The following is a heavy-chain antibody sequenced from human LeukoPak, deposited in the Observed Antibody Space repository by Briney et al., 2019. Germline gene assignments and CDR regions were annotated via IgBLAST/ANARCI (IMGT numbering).Heavy chain of an antibody. D-gene: IGHD2-2*01. CDR2: ISWNSGSI. Sequence: GGSLRLSCAASGFTFDDYAMHWVRQAPGEGLELVSGISWNSGSIGCADSVKGRFTISRDNAKNSLYLQMNSLRAEDTALYYCAKVPGYQLGDAFDIWGQGTMVTVSA. V-gene: IGHV3-9*01. CDR3: AKVPGYQLGDAFDI. CDR1: GFTFDDYA. J-gene: IGHJ3*02.